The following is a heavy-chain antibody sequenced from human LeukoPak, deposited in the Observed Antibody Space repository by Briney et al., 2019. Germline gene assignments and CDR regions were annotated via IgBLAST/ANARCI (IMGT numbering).Heavy chain of an antibody. D-gene: IGHD3-3*01. CDR1: GYTFTAYW. CDR2: IHPGDSDT. Sequence: EECLNISCQGSGYTFTAYWIGWVRQMPGKGLEWVGIIHPGDSDTGYSPSFQGQVSLSADKSITTAYLPGSRLKASDTAMYYCAIRIIASDYYPGDFDYWGQGTLVTVSS. J-gene: IGHJ4*02. CDR3: AIRIIASDYYPGDFDY. V-gene: IGHV5-51*01.